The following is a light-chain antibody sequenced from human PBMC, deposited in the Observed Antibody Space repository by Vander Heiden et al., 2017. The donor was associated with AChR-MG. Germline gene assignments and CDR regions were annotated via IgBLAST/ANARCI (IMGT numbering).Light chain of an antibody. CDR3: SSYAGSNNFVV. V-gene: IGLV2-8*01. CDR2: EVS. Sequence: QSALTQPPSASGSPGRSVTISCTGTSSDVGGYKYVSWYQQHPGNAPKLMIYEVSTRPSGVPDRFSGSKSGNTASLTVSGLQAEDEADYYCSSYAGSNNFVVFGGGTKLTVL. CDR1: SSDVGGYKY. J-gene: IGLJ2*01.